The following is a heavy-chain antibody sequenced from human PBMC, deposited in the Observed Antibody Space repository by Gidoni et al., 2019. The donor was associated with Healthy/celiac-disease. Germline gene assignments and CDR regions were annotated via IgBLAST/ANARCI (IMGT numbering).Heavy chain of an antibody. V-gene: IGHV4-34*01. J-gene: IGHJ2*01. CDR3: ARSYRGTSGRYFDL. CDR2: INHRGST. CDR1: GGSVSGYY. Sequence: QVQLQQWGEGLLKPSESLHLTGAVYGGSVSGYYWSRIRQPPGKGLEWIGEINHRGSTNYNPSLKSRVTISVGTSKTQFSLKLSSVTAADTAVYYCARSYRGTSGRYFDLWGRGTLVTVSS. D-gene: IGHD2-2*02.